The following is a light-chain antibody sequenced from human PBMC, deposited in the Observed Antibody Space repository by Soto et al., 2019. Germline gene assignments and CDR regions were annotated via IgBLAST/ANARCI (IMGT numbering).Light chain of an antibody. Sequence: QSVLTQSSSASASLGSSVKLTCTLSSGHSNYIIAWLQQQPGKAPRYVMKFEDSGSYNKGSGVPDRFSGSTSGADRDLTISTRQFEDEADYYCETWDSNTRVFGGGTKRTVL. CDR1: SGHSNYI. J-gene: IGLJ3*02. CDR3: ETWDSNTRV. V-gene: IGLV4-60*02. CDR2: FEDSGSY.